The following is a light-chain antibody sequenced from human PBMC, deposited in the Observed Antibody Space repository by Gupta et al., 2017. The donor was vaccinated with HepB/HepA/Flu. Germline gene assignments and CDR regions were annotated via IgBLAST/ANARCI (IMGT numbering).Light chain of an antibody. Sequence: SALPQPPSASGSPGPSVTISCTGTSSDVGGYNYVSWYQQHPGKAPKLMIYEVSKRPSGVPDRFSGSKSGNTASLTVSGLQAEDEADYYCSSYAGSNNLFGGGTKLTVL. J-gene: IGLJ2*01. CDR3: SSYAGSNNL. V-gene: IGLV2-8*01. CDR1: SSDVGGYNY. CDR2: EVS.